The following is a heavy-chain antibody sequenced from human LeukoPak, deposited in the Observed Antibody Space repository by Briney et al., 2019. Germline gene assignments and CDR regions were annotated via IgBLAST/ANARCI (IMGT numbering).Heavy chain of an antibody. V-gene: IGHV3-7*03. CDR3: ASLDTAKQPLANH. CDR1: GFTFGKYW. CDR2: IKLDGSEK. D-gene: IGHD5-18*01. J-gene: IGHJ5*02. Sequence: GGSLRLSCVASGFTFGKYWMSWVRQAPGKGLEWVANIKLDGSEKNYVDSVKGRFTISKNSAKNSLYLQMNTLRVEDTAMYYCASLDTAKQPLANHWGQGTLVTVSS.